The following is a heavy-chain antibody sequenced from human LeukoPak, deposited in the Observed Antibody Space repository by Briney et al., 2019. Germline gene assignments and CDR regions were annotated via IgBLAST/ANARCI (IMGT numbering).Heavy chain of an antibody. D-gene: IGHD3-3*01. V-gene: IGHV1-8*01. Sequence: ASVTVSCKASGYTFTSYDINWVRQATGQGLEWMGWMNPNSGNTGYAQKFQGRVTMTRNTSISTAYMELSSLRSEDTAVYYCARSRGYYDFWSGYYNSYYFDYWGQGTLVTVSS. CDR3: ARSRGYYDFWSGYYNSYYFDY. CDR2: MNPNSGNT. J-gene: IGHJ4*02. CDR1: GYTFTSYD.